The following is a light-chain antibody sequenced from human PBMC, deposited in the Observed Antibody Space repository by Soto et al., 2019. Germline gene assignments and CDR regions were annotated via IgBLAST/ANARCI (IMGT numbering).Light chain of an antibody. J-gene: IGKJ1*01. V-gene: IGKV3D-15*02. CDR1: QSVSTK. Sequence: EIVMTQSPVSLSVSPGERATLSCRASQSVSTKLAWYQQKPGQAPRLLIYHASIRAAGIPARFSGSGSGTDFTLTIDRLESEDFAVYFCQQYGDLPWTFGQGTKVDIK. CDR3: QQYGDLPWT. CDR2: HAS.